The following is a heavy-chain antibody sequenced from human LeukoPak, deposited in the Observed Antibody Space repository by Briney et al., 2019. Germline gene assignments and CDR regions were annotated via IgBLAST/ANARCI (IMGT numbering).Heavy chain of an antibody. CDR1: GGSISSSSYY. CDR2: IYYSGST. J-gene: IGHJ4*02. V-gene: IGHV4-39*01. Sequence: SETLSLTCTVSGGSISSSSYYWGWIRQPPGKGLEWIGSIYYSGSTYYNPSLKSRVTISVDTSKNQFSLKLSSVTAADTAVYYCAREAGYYDSSGYYYGDYWGQGTLVTVSS. CDR3: AREAGYYDSSGYYYGDY. D-gene: IGHD3-22*01.